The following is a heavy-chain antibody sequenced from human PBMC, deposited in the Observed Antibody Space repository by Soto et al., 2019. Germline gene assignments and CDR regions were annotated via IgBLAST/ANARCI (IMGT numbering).Heavy chain of an antibody. CDR3: AKDEYPSAWYLSGAFDT. D-gene: IGHD6-19*01. CDR1: GCTFSSYA. Sequence: EVQLLEAGGGLVQPGGSLRRSCPAPGCTFSSYAVRWVGQAPGKGLGGVAVVSGTDDTTYYADSVKGRLTITRDNSKNTLYLQMNSQRGEDTAVYYCAKDEYPSAWYLSGAFDTCGQATMVT. V-gene: IGHV3-23*01. J-gene: IGHJ3*02. CDR2: VSGTDDTT.